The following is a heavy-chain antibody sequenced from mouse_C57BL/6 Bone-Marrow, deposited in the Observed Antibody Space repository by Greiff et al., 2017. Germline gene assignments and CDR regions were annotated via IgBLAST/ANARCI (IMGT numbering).Heavy chain of an antibody. CDR1: GFSLTSYG. D-gene: IGHD2-4*01. CDR3: AKTPYDYDMDY. V-gene: IGHV2-3*01. Sequence: VMLVESGPGLVAPSQCLSISCTVSGFSLTSYGVSWVRQPPGKGLEWLGVISGDGSTNYHSALISRLSISTENSKSQVFLKLNSLQTDDTATYYCAKTPYDYDMDYWGQGTSVTVSS. CDR2: ISGDGST. J-gene: IGHJ4*01.